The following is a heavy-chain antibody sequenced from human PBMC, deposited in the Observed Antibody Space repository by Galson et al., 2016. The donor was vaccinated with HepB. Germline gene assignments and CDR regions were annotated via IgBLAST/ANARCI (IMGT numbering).Heavy chain of an antibody. V-gene: IGHV6-1*01. Sequence: CAISGDSVYNNGAAWDWIRQSPSRGLEWLGRTFYRSTWENHYAGSVKNRITISPDTSRNQFSLHLNSVTPEDTAVYYCARAVMLGRGMDVWGQGTTVTVSS. D-gene: IGHD3-10*01. J-gene: IGHJ6*02. CDR1: GDSVYNNGAA. CDR2: TFYRSTWEN. CDR3: ARAVMLGRGMDV.